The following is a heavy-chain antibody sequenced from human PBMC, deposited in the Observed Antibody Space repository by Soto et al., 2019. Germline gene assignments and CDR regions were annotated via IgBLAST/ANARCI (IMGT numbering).Heavy chain of an antibody. CDR2: IYPGDSDT. CDR1: GYIFTSYW. J-gene: IGHJ4*02. D-gene: IGHD3-22*01. Sequence: GESLKISCKVSGYIFTSYWINWVRQMPGKGLEWMGIIYPGDSDTRYNPSFQGQITISADKSINTAYLQWSSLKASDTAVYYCARRGDSSGFIDYWGQGTLVTAPQ. CDR3: ARRGDSSGFIDY. V-gene: IGHV5-51*01.